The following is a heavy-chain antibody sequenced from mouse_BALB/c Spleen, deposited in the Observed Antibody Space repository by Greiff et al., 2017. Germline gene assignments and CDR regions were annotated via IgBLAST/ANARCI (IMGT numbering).Heavy chain of an antibody. V-gene: IGHV1-4*02. J-gene: IGHJ1*01. CDR3: ARSGVHWYCDV. CDR2: INPSSGYT. D-gene: IGHD3-1*01. CDR1: GYTFTSYT. Sequence: QVQLQQSAAELARPGASVKMSCKASGYTFTSYTMHWVKQRPGQGLEWIGYINPSSGYTEYNQKFKDKTTLTADKSSSTAYMQLSSLTSEDSAVYYCARSGVHWYCDVWGAGTTVTVSS.